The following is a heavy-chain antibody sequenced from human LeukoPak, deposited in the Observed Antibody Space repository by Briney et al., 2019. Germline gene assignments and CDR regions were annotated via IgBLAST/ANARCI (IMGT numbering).Heavy chain of an antibody. CDR3: ARSGDGYCSSTSCFFADY. CDR2: ISSSSSYT. D-gene: IGHD2-2*01. CDR1: GFTFSDYY. V-gene: IGHV3-11*06. Sequence: GGSLRLSCAASGFTFSDYYMSWIRQAPGKGLEWVSYISSSSSYTNYADSVKGRFTISRDNAKNSLYLQMNSLRAEDTAVYYCARSGDGYCSSTSCFFADYWGQGTLVTVSS. J-gene: IGHJ4*02.